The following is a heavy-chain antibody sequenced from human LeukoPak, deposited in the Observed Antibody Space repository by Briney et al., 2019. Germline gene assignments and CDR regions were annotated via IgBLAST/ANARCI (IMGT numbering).Heavy chain of an antibody. D-gene: IGHD2-15*01. V-gene: IGHV3-7*01. J-gene: IGHJ6*02. Sequence: GGSLRLSCAASGFTFSSYWMSWVRQAPGKGLEWVANIKQDGSEKYYVDPVKGRFTISRDNAKNSLYLQMNSLRAEDTAVYYCARVGGYCSGGSCYSYYYYYGMDVWGQGTTVTVSS. CDR1: GFTFSSYW. CDR2: IKQDGSEK. CDR3: ARVGGYCSGGSCYSYYYYYGMDV.